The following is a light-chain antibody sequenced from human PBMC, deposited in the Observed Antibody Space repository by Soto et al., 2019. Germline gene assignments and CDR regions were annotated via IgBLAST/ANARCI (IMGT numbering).Light chain of an antibody. CDR3: LLSYSGARV. V-gene: IGLV7-46*01. J-gene: IGLJ2*01. CDR1: TGTVTTGHA. Sequence: QTVVTQEPSLTVSPGGTVTLTCGSITGTVTTGHAPYWFQQKPGQAPRTLIYDTTNRHSWTPARFSGSLLGGKAALTLSGAQPEDEAESYCLLSYSGARVFGGGTKVTVL. CDR2: DTT.